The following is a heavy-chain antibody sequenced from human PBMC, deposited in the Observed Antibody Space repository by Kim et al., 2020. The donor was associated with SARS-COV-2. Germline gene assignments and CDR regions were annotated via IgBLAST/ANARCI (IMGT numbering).Heavy chain of an antibody. J-gene: IGHJ3*02. CDR3: TREQDYYDSSGQDAFDI. V-gene: IGHV3-49*02. D-gene: IGHD3-22*01. Sequence: VKGRFTISRDDSKSIAYLQMNSLKTEDTAVYYCTREQDYYDSSGQDAFDIWGQGTMVTVSS.